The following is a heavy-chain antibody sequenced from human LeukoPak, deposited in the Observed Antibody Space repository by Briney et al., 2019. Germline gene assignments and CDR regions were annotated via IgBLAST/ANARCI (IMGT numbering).Heavy chain of an antibody. CDR1: GGSVSSGTYY. CDR2: IYYSGST. Sequence: SETLSLTCTVSGGSVSSGTYYWSWIRQPPGEGLEWIGYIYYSGSTNYNPSLKSRVTISVDTSKNQFSLKLSSVTAADTAVYYCARQLYYYDSSPEGEIDYWGQGTLVTVSS. CDR3: ARQLYYYDSSPEGEIDY. V-gene: IGHV4-61*01. D-gene: IGHD3-22*01. J-gene: IGHJ4*02.